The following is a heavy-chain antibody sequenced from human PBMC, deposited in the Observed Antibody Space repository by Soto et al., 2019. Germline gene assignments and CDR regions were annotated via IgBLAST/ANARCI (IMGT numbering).Heavy chain of an antibody. J-gene: IGHJ2*01. CDR1: GFTFSNAW. CDR2: AKSKNDGGTI. CDR3: ARPPAVGSEWIFDL. D-gene: IGHD3-10*01. V-gene: IGHV3-15*07. Sequence: EVQLVESGGGLVQPGGSLRLSCAASGFTFSNAWMNWVRQAPGKGLEWVGRAKSKNDGGTIDYAAPVKGRFSITRNDYKNRLDLQMNGLRIEDTAVYYCARPPAVGSEWIFDLWGRGTLVTVAS.